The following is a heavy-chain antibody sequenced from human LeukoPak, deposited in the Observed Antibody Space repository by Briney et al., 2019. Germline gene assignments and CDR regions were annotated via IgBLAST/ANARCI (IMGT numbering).Heavy chain of an antibody. J-gene: IGHJ4*02. V-gene: IGHV3-21*01. CDR1: GFTFSSYS. D-gene: IGHD6-19*01. Sequence: GGSLRLSCAASGFTFSSYSMNWVRQAPGKGLEWVSSISSSSSYIYYADSVKGRSTISRDNAKNSLYLQMNSLRAEDTAVYYCARDFYSSGCKGDWGQGTLVTVSS. CDR3: ARDFYSSGCKGD. CDR2: ISSSSSYI.